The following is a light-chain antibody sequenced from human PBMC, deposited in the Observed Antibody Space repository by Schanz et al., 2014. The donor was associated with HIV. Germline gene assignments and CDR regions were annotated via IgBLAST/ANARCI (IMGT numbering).Light chain of an antibody. J-gene: IGKJ4*01. Sequence: EIVLTQSPATLSLSPGERATLSCRASQSVSDNYLAWYQQRPGQAPRLLIYGASSRATGIPDRFSGSGSGTEFTLTISSLEPEDLAVYYCQQRGDWPPFTFGGGTKVE. CDR3: QQRGDWPPFT. V-gene: IGKV3D-20*02. CDR1: QSVSDNY. CDR2: GAS.